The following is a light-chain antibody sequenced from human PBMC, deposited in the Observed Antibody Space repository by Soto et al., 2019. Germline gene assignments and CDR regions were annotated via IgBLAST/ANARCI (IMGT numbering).Light chain of an antibody. J-gene: IGLJ1*01. CDR1: SSDVGGYNY. CDR3: SSHAGSNHPFV. CDR2: DVN. V-gene: IGLV2-8*01. Sequence: QTALTQPPSASGSPGQSVAISCTGTSSDVGGYNYVSWYQQHPGKAPKLMIYDVNKRPSGVPDRFSGSKSGNTASLTVSGLQGEDEADYYCSSHAGSNHPFVFGTGTKLTVL.